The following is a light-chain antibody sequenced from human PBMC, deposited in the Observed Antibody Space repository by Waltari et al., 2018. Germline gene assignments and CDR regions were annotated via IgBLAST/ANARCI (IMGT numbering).Light chain of an antibody. CDR3: CSYAGTNTWV. CDR1: SSDVGDYNL. Sequence: QSALTQPASVSASPGQSITISCNGTSSDVGDYNLVSWYQQHPAKAPKLRIFEVSKRPTGVSNRFSASKSGNTASMTISGLQAEDEATYHCCSYAGTNTWVFGGGTKVTVL. CDR2: EVS. J-gene: IGLJ2*01. V-gene: IGLV2-23*02.